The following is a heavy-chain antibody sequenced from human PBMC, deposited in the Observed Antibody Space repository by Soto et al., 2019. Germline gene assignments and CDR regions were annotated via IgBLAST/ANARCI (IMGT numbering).Heavy chain of an antibody. J-gene: IGHJ6*02. CDR1: GFTLSRHW. CDR2: INPDGSFT. D-gene: IGHD3-22*01. V-gene: IGHV3-74*01. Sequence: EVQLVESGGGLVQPGGSLRLSCLASGFTLSRHWMHWVRQAPGKGLLWVSRINPDGSFTSYADSVRGRFTISRDNAKNILYLQMSTLRAEDTAVYFCVRDSFDSSGSYYGMDVWGQGTTVTVSS. CDR3: VRDSFDSSGSYYGMDV.